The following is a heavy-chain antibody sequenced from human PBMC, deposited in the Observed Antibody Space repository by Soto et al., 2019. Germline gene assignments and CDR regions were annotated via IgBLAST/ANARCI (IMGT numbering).Heavy chain of an antibody. CDR3: DSNPSHKYYYGMDV. V-gene: IGHV4-30-4*08. CDR2: IYYSGST. CDR1: GGSISSGDYY. Sequence: PSETLSLTCTVSGGSISSGDYYWSWIRQPPGKGLEWIGYIYYSGSTYYNPSLKSRVTISVDTSKNQFSLKLSSVTAADTAVYYCDSNPSHKYYYGMDVWRQGTTVTVSS. J-gene: IGHJ6*02.